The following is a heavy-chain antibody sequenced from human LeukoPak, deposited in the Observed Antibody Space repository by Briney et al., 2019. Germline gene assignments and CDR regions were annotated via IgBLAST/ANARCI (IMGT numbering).Heavy chain of an antibody. CDR3: AKDLIVGATRTFDY. Sequence: GGSLRLSCAASGFTFSSYGMHWVRQAPGKGLEWVAVISYDGSNKYYADSVKGRFTISRDNSKNTLYLQMNSLRAEDTAVYYCAKDLIVGATRTFDYWGQGTLFTVSS. J-gene: IGHJ4*02. V-gene: IGHV3-30*18. CDR1: GFTFSSYG. CDR2: ISYDGSNK. D-gene: IGHD1-26*01.